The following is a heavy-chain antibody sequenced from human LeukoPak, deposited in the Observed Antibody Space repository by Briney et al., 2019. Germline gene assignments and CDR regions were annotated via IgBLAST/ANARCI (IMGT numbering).Heavy chain of an antibody. CDR2: INPNSGGT. Sequence: ASVKVSCKASGYTFTGYYMHWVRQAPGQGLEWMGRINPNSGGTNYAQKFQGRVTMTRDTSISTAYMELSRLRSDDTAVYYCARVRWGSYSFDYWGQGTLVTVSP. CDR1: GYTFTGYY. J-gene: IGHJ4*02. V-gene: IGHV1-2*06. D-gene: IGHD3-16*01. CDR3: ARVRWGSYSFDY.